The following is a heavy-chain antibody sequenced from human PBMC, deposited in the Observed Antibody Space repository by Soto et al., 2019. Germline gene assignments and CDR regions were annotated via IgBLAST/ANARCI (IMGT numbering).Heavy chain of an antibody. V-gene: IGHV3-30*18. J-gene: IGHJ4*02. Sequence: PGGSLRLSCAASGFTFSSYGMHWVRQAPGKGLEWVAVISYDGSNKYYADSVKGRFTISRDNSKNTLYLQMNSLRAEDTAVYYCAKEGVTYDSSGSESYYFDYWGQGTLVTVSS. CDR2: ISYDGSNK. CDR1: GFTFSSYG. CDR3: AKEGVTYDSSGSESYYFDY. D-gene: IGHD3-22*01.